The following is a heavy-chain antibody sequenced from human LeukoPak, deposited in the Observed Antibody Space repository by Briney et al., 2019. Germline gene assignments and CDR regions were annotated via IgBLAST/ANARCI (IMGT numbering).Heavy chain of an antibody. CDR2: ISWNSGSI. V-gene: IGHV3-9*01. D-gene: IGHD5-12*01. CDR3: AKLYSGYALQGGYDY. CDR1: GFTFDDYA. J-gene: IGHJ4*02. Sequence: GGSLRLSCAASGFTFDDYAMHWVRQAPGKGLEWVSGISWNSGSIGYADSVKGRFTISRDNAKNSPYLQMNSLRAEDTALYYCAKLYSGYALQGGYDYWGQGTLVTVSS.